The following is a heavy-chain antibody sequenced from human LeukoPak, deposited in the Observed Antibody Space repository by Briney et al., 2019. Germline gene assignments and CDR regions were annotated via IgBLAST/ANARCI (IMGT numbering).Heavy chain of an antibody. CDR1: GGSISSSSYY. J-gene: IGHJ4*02. D-gene: IGHD6-13*01. CDR2: IYYSGST. V-gene: IGHV4-39*07. Sequence: SETLSLTCTVSGGSISSSSYYWGWIRQPPGKGLEWIGSIYYSGSTYYNPSLKSRGTISVHTAKNQSSLKLSSLTAADTAVYYCARLPGIAAIWGQGTLVTVSS. CDR3: ARLPGIAAI.